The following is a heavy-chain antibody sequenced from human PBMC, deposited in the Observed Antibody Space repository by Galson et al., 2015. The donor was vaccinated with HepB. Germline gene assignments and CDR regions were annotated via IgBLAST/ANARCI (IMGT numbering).Heavy chain of an antibody. D-gene: IGHD1-1*01. J-gene: IGHJ6*03. CDR1: GYTFTSYY. CDR3: ARDRQLEPKPSSYYRDV. CDR2: INPSGGST. Sequence: SVKVSCKASGYTFTSYYMHWVRQAPGQGLEWMGIINPSGGSTSYAQKFQGRVTMTRDTSTSTVYMELSSLRSEDTAVYYCARDRQLEPKPSSYYRDVWGKGTTVTVSS. V-gene: IGHV1-46*01.